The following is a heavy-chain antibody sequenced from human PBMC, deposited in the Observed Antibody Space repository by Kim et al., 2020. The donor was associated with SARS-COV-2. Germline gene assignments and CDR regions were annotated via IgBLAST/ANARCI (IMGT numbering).Heavy chain of an antibody. D-gene: IGHD6-19*01. J-gene: IGHJ2*01. CDR3: ARVGSGWPYWYFDL. Sequence: VESMQGRFTISRDNAKNSLYLQMSSLRAEDTAVYYCARVGSGWPYWYFDLWGRGTLVTVSS. V-gene: IGHV3-7*01.